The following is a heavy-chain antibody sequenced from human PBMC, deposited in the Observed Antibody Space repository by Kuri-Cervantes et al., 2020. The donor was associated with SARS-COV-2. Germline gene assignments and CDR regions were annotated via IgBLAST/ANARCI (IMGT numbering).Heavy chain of an antibody. Sequence: GESLKISCAASGFTFSDYYMSWIRQAPGKGLEWVSYISSSGSTIYYADSVKGRFTISRDNAKNSLYLQMNSLRAEDTAVYYCARVGYSYGYLFDYWGQGTLVTVSS. J-gene: IGHJ4*02. D-gene: IGHD5-18*01. CDR2: ISSSGSTI. CDR3: ARVGYSYGYLFDY. V-gene: IGHV3-11*04. CDR1: GFTFSDYY.